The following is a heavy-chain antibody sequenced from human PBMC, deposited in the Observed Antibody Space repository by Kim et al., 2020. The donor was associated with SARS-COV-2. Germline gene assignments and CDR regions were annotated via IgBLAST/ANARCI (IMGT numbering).Heavy chain of an antibody. V-gene: IGHV3-33*06. D-gene: IGHD3-10*01. J-gene: IGHJ4*02. Sequence: SVKGRFTISRDNSKNTLYLQMNSLRAEDTAVYYCAKEEGVEFGGCDYFDYWGQGTLVTVSS. CDR3: AKEEGVEFGGCDYFDY.